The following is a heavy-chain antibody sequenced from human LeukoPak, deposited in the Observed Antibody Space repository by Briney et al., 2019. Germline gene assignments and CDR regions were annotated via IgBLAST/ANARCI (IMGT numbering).Heavy chain of an antibody. CDR1: GGSISSYY. CDR2: IYYSGST. V-gene: IGHV4-59*12. Sequence: SETLSLTCTVSGGSISSYYWSWIRQPPGKGLEWIGYIYYSGSTNYNPSLKSRVTISVDTSKNQFSLKLSSVTAADTAVYYCARRRSSWSASMYYFDYWGQGTLVTVSS. J-gene: IGHJ4*02. CDR3: ARRRSSWSASMYYFDY. D-gene: IGHD6-13*01.